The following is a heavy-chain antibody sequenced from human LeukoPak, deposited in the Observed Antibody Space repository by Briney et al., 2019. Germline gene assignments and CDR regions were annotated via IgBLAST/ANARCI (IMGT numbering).Heavy chain of an antibody. CDR2: IYTSGST. J-gene: IGHJ6*02. V-gene: IGHV4-4*07. Sequence: SETLSLTCTVSGGSISSYYWSWLRQPAGKGLEWIGRIYTSGSTNYNPSLKSRVTMSVDTSKNQFSLKLSSVTAADTAVYYCARDRRVVTSIDYGMDVWGQGTTVTVSS. CDR1: GGSISSYY. D-gene: IGHD2-21*02. CDR3: ARDRRVVTSIDYGMDV.